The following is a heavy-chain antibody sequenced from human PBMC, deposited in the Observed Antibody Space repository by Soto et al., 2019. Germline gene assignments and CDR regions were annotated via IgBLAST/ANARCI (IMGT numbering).Heavy chain of an antibody. J-gene: IGHJ4*02. CDR1: GGSISNAAYS. CDR3: ARSAARLKFDY. V-gene: IGHV4-30-2*01. Sequence: ASETLSLTCTVSGGSISNAAYSWSWIRQPPGKGLEWIGYIYPSGMPFYNPSLRSRVTISIDRSNDQFSLNLKSVTAADTAVYYCARSAARLKFDYWGQGTLVTVSS. D-gene: IGHD6-6*01. CDR2: IYPSGMP.